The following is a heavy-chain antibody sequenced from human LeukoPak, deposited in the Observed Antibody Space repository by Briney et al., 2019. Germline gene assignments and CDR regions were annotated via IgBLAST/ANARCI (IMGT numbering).Heavy chain of an antibody. CDR2: IYTSGST. D-gene: IGHD6-13*01. CDR1: GGSISSGSYY. V-gene: IGHV4-61*02. CDR3: ARDMRVSAAPSWFDP. J-gene: IGHJ5*02. Sequence: PSETLSLTCTVSGGSISSGSYYWSWIRQPAGKGLEWIGRIYTSGSTNYNPSLKSRVTISVDTSKNQFSLKLSSVTAADTAVYYCARDMRVSAAPSWFDPWGQGTLVTVSS.